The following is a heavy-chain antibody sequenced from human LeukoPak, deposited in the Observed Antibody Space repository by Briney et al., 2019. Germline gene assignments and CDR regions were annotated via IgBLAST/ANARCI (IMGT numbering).Heavy chain of an antibody. J-gene: IGHJ5*02. Sequence: TSSETLSLTCTVSGGSISSGSYYWSWIRQPAGKGLEWIGRIYTSGSTNYNPSLKSRVTISVDTSKNQFSLKLSSVTAADTAVYYCARGPYCSSTSCRHPYNWFDPWGQGTLVTVSS. V-gene: IGHV4-61*02. D-gene: IGHD2-2*01. CDR1: GGSISSGSYY. CDR3: ARGPYCSSTSCRHPYNWFDP. CDR2: IYTSGST.